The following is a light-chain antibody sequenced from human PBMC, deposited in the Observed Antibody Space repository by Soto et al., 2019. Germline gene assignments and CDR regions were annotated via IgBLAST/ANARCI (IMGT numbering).Light chain of an antibody. J-gene: IGKJ5*01. CDR1: QAVNTR. V-gene: IGKV3-15*01. Sequence: EIVLTQSPATLSAFPGDRVTLSCRASQAVNTRLAWYQHKPGQPPRLLIYETSTRANGIPARFSGSGSGTDFTLSISSLQPGDVGIYSCQQYHTWPPITFGQGTRLEI. CDR2: ETS. CDR3: QQYHTWPPIT.